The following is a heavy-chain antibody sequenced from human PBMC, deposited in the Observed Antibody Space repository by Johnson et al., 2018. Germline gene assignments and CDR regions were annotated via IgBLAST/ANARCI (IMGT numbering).Heavy chain of an antibody. Sequence: VQLVESGGGVVQPGRSLRLSCAASGFTFSSYAMHWVRQVPGKGLEWVSGMSWNSRTIDYADSVKGRFTISRDNAKNFLYLQMNSLRVEDTAFYYCATGYGYGGNSPPWWFDHWGQGTLVSVSS. CDR2: MSWNSRTI. V-gene: IGHV3-9*01. CDR1: GFTFSSYA. J-gene: IGHJ5*02. CDR3: ATGYGYGGNSPPWWFDH. D-gene: IGHD4-23*01.